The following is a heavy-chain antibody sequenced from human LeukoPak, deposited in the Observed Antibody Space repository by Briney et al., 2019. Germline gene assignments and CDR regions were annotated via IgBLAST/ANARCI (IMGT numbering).Heavy chain of an antibody. CDR1: GYTFTSYD. CDR2: MNPNSGNT. D-gene: IGHD3-16*01. Sequence: ASVKVSCKASGYTFTSYDIKWVRQATGQGLEWMGRMNPNSGNTGYAQKFQGRVTMTRNTSKSTAYMELSSLTSEDTAVYYCARRGKGLGYYMDVWGKGTTVTISS. V-gene: IGHV1-8*01. J-gene: IGHJ6*03. CDR3: ARRGKGLGYYMDV.